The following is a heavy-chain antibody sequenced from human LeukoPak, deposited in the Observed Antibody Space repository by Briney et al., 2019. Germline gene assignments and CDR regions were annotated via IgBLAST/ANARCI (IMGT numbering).Heavy chain of an antibody. CDR2: IYYSGST. D-gene: IGHD5-18*01. CDR1: GGSISSGDYY. V-gene: IGHV4-30-4*01. J-gene: IGHJ6*02. CDR3: ARDRRYSYPTMAPHPANYYGMDV. Sequence: SETLSLTCTVSGGSISSGDYYWSWIRQPPGKGLEWIGYIYYSGSTYYNPSLKSRVTISVDTSKNQFSLKLSSVTAADTAVYYCARDRRYSYPTMAPHPANYYGMDVWGQGTTVTVSS.